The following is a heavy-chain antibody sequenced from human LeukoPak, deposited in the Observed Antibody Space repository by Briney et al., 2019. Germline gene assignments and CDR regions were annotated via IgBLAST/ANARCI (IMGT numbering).Heavy chain of an antibody. CDR2: IIPIFGTA. D-gene: IGHD6-19*01. Sequence: GASVKDSCKASGGTFSSYAISWVRQAPGQGLEWMGGIIPIFGTANYAQKFQGRVTITADESTSTAYMELSSLRSEDTAVYYCARGLPGYSSGWYGGGFDYWGQGTLVTVSS. CDR3: ARGLPGYSSGWYGGGFDY. V-gene: IGHV1-69*13. J-gene: IGHJ4*02. CDR1: GGTFSSYA.